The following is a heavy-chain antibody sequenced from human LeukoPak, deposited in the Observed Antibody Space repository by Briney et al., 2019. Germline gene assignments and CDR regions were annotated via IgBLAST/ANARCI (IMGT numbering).Heavy chain of an antibody. Sequence: SQTLSLTCSLSVVSISVVGYWGWFAQYPGKGLDWIGYFYLSGTTYYNPSLKSRVTISVDTSKNHFYLTLSSVTAADTAVYYCARVPPDYGDYVRAFDIWAQGTKVTVPS. CDR2: FYLSGTT. CDR3: ARVPPDYGDYVRAFDI. V-gene: IGHV4-31*03. J-gene: IGHJ3*02. CDR1: VVSISVVGY. D-gene: IGHD4-17*01.